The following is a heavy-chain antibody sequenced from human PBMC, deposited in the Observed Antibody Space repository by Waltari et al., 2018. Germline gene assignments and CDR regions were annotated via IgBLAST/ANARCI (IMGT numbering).Heavy chain of an antibody. V-gene: IGHV2-70*15. J-gene: IGHJ3*02. CDR1: GFSLSTSGMC. Sequence: QVTLRESGPALVKPTQTLTLTCTFSGFSLSTSGMCVSWIRQPPGKALEWLARIDWDDDKYYSTSLKTMLTISKDTSKNQVVLTMTNMDPVDTATYYCARTAFEGSGSYAFDIWGQGTMVTVSS. CDR3: ARTAFEGSGSYAFDI. CDR2: IDWDDDK. D-gene: IGHD3-10*01.